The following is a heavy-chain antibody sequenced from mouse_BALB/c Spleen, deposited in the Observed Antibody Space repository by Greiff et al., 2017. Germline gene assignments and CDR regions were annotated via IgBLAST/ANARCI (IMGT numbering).Heavy chain of an antibody. V-gene: IGHV5-6-5*01. CDR1: GFTFSSYA. J-gene: IGHJ4*01. CDR2: ISSGGST. CDR3: ARGGSYDGYYGGDY. D-gene: IGHD2-3*01. Sequence: EVKVEESGGGLVKPGGSLKLSCAASGFTFSSYAMSWVRQTPEKRLEWVASISSGGSTYYPDSVKGRFTISRDNARNILYLQMSSLRSEDTAMYYCARGGSYDGYYGGDYWGQGTSVTVSS.